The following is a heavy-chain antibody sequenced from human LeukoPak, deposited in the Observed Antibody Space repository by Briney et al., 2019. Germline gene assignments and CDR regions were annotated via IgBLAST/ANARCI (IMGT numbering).Heavy chain of an antibody. D-gene: IGHD2-15*01. CDR3: ARGRRIYPPSHDAFDI. Sequence: ASVKVSCKASGYTFTGYYMHWVRQAPGQGLEWMGRINPNSGGTNYAQKFQGRVTMTRDTSISTAYMELSRLRSDDTAVYYCARGRRIYPPSHDAFDIWGQGTMVIVSS. CDR1: GYTFTGYY. J-gene: IGHJ3*02. CDR2: INPNSGGT. V-gene: IGHV1-2*06.